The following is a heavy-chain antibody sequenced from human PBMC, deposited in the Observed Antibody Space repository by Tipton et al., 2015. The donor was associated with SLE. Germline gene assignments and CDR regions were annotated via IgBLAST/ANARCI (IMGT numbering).Heavy chain of an antibody. CDR1: GGSISSSSYY. V-gene: IGHV4-39*07. CDR2: IYYSWST. J-gene: IGHJ3*02. Sequence: TLSLTCTVSGGSISSSSYYWGWIRQPPGKGLEWIGSIYYSWSTYYNPSLKSRVTISVDTSKNQFSLKLSSVTAADTAVYYCARHPYSGSYLDAFDIWGQGTMVTVSS. D-gene: IGHD1-26*01. CDR3: ARHPYSGSYLDAFDI.